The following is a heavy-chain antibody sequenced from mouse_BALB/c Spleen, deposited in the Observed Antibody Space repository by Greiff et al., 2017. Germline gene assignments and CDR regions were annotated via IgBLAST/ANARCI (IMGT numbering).Heavy chain of an antibody. J-gene: IGHJ3*01. D-gene: IGHD2-4*01. Sequence: QVQLQQSGPGLVAPSQSLSITCTVSGFSLTGYGVNWVRQPPGKGLEWLGMIWGDGSTDYNSALKSRLSISKDNSKSQVFLKMNSLQTDDTARYYCARESIYYDYDPFAYWGQGTLVTVSA. CDR1: GFSLTGYG. V-gene: IGHV2-6-7*01. CDR3: ARESIYYDYDPFAY. CDR2: IWGDGST.